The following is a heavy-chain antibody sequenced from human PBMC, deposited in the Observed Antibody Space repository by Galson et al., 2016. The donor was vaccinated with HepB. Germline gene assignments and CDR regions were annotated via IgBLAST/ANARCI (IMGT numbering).Heavy chain of an antibody. D-gene: IGHD5-18*01. CDR2: IHYSGSI. CDR1: GGSISGSREY. J-gene: IGHJ4*02. CDR3: ARDPLGYSYALVRYFDY. V-gene: IGHV4-39*07. Sequence: SETLSLTCNISGGSISGSREYWGWIRQPPGKGLEWIGTIHYSGSIHFNPALKSRVTISVDMSKNQFSLKLRSVTAADTAIYYCARDPLGYSYALVRYFDYWGQGTLVTVSS.